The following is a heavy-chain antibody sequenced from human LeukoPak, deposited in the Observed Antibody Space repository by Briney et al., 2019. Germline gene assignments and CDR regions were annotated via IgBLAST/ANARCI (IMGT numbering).Heavy chain of an antibody. Sequence: SETLSLTCTVSGGSISSSSYYWGWIRQPPGKGLEWIGSIYYSGSTYYNPSLKSRVTISVDTSKNQFSLKLSSVTAADTAVYYCARQRDYYYYMDVWGKGTTVTISS. V-gene: IGHV4-39*01. J-gene: IGHJ6*03. CDR1: GGSISSSSYY. CDR3: ARQRDYYYYMDV. CDR2: IYYSGST.